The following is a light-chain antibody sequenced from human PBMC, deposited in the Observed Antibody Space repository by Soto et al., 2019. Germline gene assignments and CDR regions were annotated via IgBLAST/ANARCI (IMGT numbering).Light chain of an antibody. J-gene: IGKJ2*01. CDR3: YQYGSSPYT. CDR2: GAS. Sequence: EIVLTQSPGTLSLSPGERATLSCRASQSVSSSYLAWYQQKPGQAPRLLIYGASSRATGIPDRFSGSGSGTDFSLIINRLELEEFAAYYCYQYGSSPYTFGQGTKLEI. V-gene: IGKV3-20*01. CDR1: QSVSSSY.